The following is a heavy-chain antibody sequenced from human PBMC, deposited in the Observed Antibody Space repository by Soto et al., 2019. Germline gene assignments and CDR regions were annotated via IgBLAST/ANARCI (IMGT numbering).Heavy chain of an antibody. V-gene: IGHV1-24*01. Sequence: ASVKVSCKVSGYTLTELSMHWVRQAPGKGLEWMGGFDPEDGETIYAQKFQGRVTMTEDTSTDTAYMELSSLRSEDTAVYYCATDRFGGSYFGYWGQGTLVTVSS. D-gene: IGHD1-26*01. CDR3: ATDRFGGSYFGY. CDR2: FDPEDGET. CDR1: GYTLTELS. J-gene: IGHJ4*02.